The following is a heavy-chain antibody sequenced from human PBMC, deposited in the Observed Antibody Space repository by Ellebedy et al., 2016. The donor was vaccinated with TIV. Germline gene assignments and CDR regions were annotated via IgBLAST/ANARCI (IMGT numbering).Heavy chain of an antibody. CDR1: GFTFSSFA. CDR2: ISHTGSRT. V-gene: IGHV3-23*01. J-gene: IGHJ3*01. Sequence: GESLKISCAASGFTFSSFAMTWVRQAPGKGLEWVSTISHTGSRTYYTDSVEGRFIISRDNSKKTLYLQMNSLRAEDTGIYYCVKDQIAGDGRWVFDLWGQGTMVTVSS. D-gene: IGHD5-24*01. CDR3: VKDQIAGDGRWVFDL.